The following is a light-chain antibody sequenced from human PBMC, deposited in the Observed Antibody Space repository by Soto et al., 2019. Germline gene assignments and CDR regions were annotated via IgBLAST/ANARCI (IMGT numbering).Light chain of an antibody. V-gene: IGKV1-5*01. CDR3: QQYVSSGT. CDR2: DAS. Sequence: DILRPQSPSTLSASLGDRFTITCRASQSISSWLAWYQQKPGKAPKLLIYDASSLESGVPSRFSGSGSGTDFTLTISRLEPEDFAVYYCQQYVSSGTFGQGTKVDIK. CDR1: QSISSW. J-gene: IGKJ1*01.